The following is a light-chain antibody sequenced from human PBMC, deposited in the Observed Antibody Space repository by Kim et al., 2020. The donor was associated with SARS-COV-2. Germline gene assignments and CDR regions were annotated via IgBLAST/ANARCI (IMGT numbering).Light chain of an antibody. CDR2: DAS. CDR1: HSVSSY. CDR3: QRGSNWPYT. V-gene: IGKV3-11*01. Sequence: WAPGKKATPPGRASHSVSSYLAWYQQKPGQAPRLLIYDASSGANGIPARFSGSGSGTDFTLTISSLGPEDFAVYYCQRGSNWPYTFGQGTKLEI. J-gene: IGKJ2*01.